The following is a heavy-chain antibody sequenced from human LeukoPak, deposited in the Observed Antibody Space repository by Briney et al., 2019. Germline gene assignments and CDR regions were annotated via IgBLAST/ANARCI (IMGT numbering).Heavy chain of an antibody. Sequence: GGSLRLSCAASGFTFSSYSMNWVRQAPGKGLEWLSSISSSSSYIYYADSVKGRFTISRDNAKNSLYLQMNSLRAEDTAVYYCARGYSSGWYVYWGQGTLVTVSS. D-gene: IGHD6-19*01. CDR2: ISSSSSYI. CDR3: ARGYSSGWYVY. J-gene: IGHJ4*02. V-gene: IGHV3-21*01. CDR1: GFTFSSYS.